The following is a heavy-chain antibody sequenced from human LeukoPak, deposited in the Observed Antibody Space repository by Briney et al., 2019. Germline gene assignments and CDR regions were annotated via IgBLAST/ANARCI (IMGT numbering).Heavy chain of an antibody. J-gene: IGHJ5*02. V-gene: IGHV1-69*01. D-gene: IGHD6-13*01. Sequence: ASVKVSCKASVGTFSSYAISWGREAPGHGREWMGGFIPIFGTANYAQKFQGRVTITADESASTAYMELSSLRSEDTAVYYCARVPRLAAAGTGWFDPWGQGTLVTVSS. CDR3: ARVPRLAAAGTGWFDP. CDR2: FIPIFGTA. CDR1: VGTFSSYA.